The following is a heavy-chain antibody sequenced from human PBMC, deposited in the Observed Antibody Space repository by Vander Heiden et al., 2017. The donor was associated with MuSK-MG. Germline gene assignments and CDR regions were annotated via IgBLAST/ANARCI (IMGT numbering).Heavy chain of an antibody. CDR3: ARDRPGDDYFDY. CDR2: INPNSGGT. V-gene: IGHV1-2*02. CDR1: GYTFTGYY. Sequence: QVQLVQSGAEVKKPRASVKVSCKASGYTFTGYYMHWVRQAPGQGLEWMGWINPNSGGTNDAQKFQGRVTMTRDTSISTAYMELSRLRSDDTAVYYCARDRPGDDYFDYWCQGPLVTVSS. J-gene: IGHJ4*02. D-gene: IGHD1-26*01.